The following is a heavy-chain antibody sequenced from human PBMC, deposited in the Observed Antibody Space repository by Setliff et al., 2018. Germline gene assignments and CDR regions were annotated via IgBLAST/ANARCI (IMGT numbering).Heavy chain of an antibody. CDR3: ARADYIRYFYMDA. J-gene: IGHJ6*03. Sequence: GASVKVSCKASGDTFSCYAINWVRQAPGQGLEWMGGIIPIFGTANYAQKFQGRLTITTVGSTSTAYMELSSLRSEDTAVYYCARADYIRYFYMDAWGKGTTVTVSS. V-gene: IGHV1-69*05. D-gene: IGHD4-4*01. CDR2: IIPIFGTA. CDR1: GDTFSCYA.